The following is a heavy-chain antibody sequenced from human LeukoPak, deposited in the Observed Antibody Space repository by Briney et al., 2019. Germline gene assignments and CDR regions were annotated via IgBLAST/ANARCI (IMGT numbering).Heavy chain of an antibody. V-gene: IGHV3-7*01. CDR2: IDQDGGGK. Sequence: GGSLRLSCAASGFTFSDYWMNWVRQAPGKGLEWVANIDQDGGGKYYLDSVKGRFTISRDNSKNTLYLEMGSLRAEDMAVYDCARDQSARRYYYYYYGMDVWGQGTTVTVSS. CDR1: GFTFSDYW. J-gene: IGHJ6*02. CDR3: ARDQSARRYYYYYYGMDV.